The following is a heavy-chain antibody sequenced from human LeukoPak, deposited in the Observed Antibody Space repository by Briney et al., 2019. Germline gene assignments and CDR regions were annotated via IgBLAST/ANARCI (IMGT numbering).Heavy chain of an antibody. CDR3: ARVHGKYYYGMDV. Sequence: PGGSLRLSCAASGFTFSSYSMNWVRQAPGKGLEWVSSISSSSSYIYYADSVKGRFTISRDNAKNSLYLQMNSLRAGDTAVYYCARVHGKYYYGMDVWGQGTTVTVSS. V-gene: IGHV3-21*01. CDR2: ISSSSSYI. J-gene: IGHJ6*02. D-gene: IGHD1-14*01. CDR1: GFTFSSYS.